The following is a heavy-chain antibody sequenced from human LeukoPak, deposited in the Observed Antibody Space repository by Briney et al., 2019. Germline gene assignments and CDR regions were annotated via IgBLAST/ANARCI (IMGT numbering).Heavy chain of an antibody. J-gene: IGHJ3*01. D-gene: IGHD1-26*01. CDR2: ISGSGGNT. Sequence: GGSLRLSCAASGFTFSSHAMSWVRQAPGKGLEWVSGISGSGGNTYYADSVKGRFTISRDNSKDTLWLQMNSLTAEDTAIYHCAKDFLGSIPDAFDVWGQGTMVTVSS. CDR3: AKDFLGSIPDAFDV. V-gene: IGHV3-23*01. CDR1: GFTFSSHA.